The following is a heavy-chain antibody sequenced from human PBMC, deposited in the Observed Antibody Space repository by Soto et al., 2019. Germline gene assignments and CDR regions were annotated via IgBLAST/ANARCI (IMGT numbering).Heavy chain of an antibody. V-gene: IGHV4-39*01. CDR3: ARLRAGSYGRTDY. CDR2: IYYSGST. D-gene: IGHD5-18*01. CDR1: GGSISSSSYY. J-gene: IGHJ4*02. Sequence: PSETLSLTCTVSGGSISSSSYYWGWIRQPPGKGLEWIGSIYYSGSTYNNPSLKSRVTISVDTSKNRFSLKLSSVTAADTAVYYCARLRAGSYGRTDYWGQGTLVTVSS.